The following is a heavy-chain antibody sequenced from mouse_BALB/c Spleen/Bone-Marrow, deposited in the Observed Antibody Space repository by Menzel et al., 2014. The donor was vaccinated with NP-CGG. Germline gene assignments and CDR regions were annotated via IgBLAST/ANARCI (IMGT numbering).Heavy chain of an antibody. D-gene: IGHD1-1*01. V-gene: IGHV1-12*01. CDR3: ARNYYGYYYALDY. J-gene: IGHJ4*01. CDR2: IYPGNGDT. CDR1: GYTFTSYN. Sequence: QVQLQQSGAELVKPGASVKMSCKASGYTFTSYNTHWVKQTPGQGLEWIGAIYPGNGDTSYNQKFKGKATLTADKSSSTAYMLLSSLTSEDSAVYYCARNYYGYYYALDYWGQGTSVTVSS.